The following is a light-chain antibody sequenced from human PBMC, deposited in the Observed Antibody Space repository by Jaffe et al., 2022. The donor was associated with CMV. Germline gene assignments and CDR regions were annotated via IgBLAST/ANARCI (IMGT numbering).Light chain of an antibody. J-gene: IGLJ2*01. CDR3: SSYTSTTTFVV. Sequence: QSALTQPASVSGSPGQSITISCTGTSSDVGGHNYVSWYQQHPGKAPKLMIYDVSNRPSGVSNRFSGSKSANTASLTISGLQTEDEADYYCSSYTSTTTFVVFGGGTKLTVL. V-gene: IGLV2-14*03. CDR2: DVS. CDR1: SSDVGGHNY.